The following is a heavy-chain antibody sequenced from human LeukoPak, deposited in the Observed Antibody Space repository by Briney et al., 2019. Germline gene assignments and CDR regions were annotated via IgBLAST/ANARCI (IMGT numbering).Heavy chain of an antibody. J-gene: IGHJ6*03. Sequence: PGGSLRLSCAASGFTFSTYEMNWVRQAPGKGLEWVSSISSSGNYIYYADSVRGRFTISRDDAKNSLYLQMNSLRAEDTAVYYCARGPDIVVVYYYMDVWGKGTTVTVSS. CDR2: ISSSGNYI. CDR1: GFTFSTYE. CDR3: ARGPDIVVVYYYMDV. D-gene: IGHD2-15*01. V-gene: IGHV3-21*01.